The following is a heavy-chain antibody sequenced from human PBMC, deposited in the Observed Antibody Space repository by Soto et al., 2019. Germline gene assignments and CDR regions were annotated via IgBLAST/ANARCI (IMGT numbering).Heavy chain of an antibody. D-gene: IGHD3-3*01. J-gene: IGHJ2*01. Sequence: PGESLKISCQASGYYFTDYWTGWVRQMPGKGLEWMGIIHPRDSDTKYSPSFQGHVTFSVDTSISTAFLQWNSLKASDSAIYYCARQHYDFWSGSDIGSSYFDFWGRGTQVTVSS. V-gene: IGHV5-51*01. CDR3: ARQHYDFWSGSDIGSSYFDF. CDR1: GYYFTDYW. CDR2: IHPRDSDT.